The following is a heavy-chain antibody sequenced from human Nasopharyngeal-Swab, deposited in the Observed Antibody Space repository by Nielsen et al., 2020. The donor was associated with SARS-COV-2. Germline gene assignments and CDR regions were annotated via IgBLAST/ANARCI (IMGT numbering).Heavy chain of an antibody. Sequence: ASVKVSCKASGYTFTSYGIRWVRKAPGQGLEWMGWISAYNGNTNYAQKLQGRVTMTTDTSTSTAYMELRSLRSDDTAVYYCAGYDILTGSMDVWGQGTTVTVSS. CDR2: ISAYNGNT. D-gene: IGHD3-9*01. CDR3: AGYDILTGSMDV. V-gene: IGHV1-18*01. CDR1: GYTFTSYG. J-gene: IGHJ6*02.